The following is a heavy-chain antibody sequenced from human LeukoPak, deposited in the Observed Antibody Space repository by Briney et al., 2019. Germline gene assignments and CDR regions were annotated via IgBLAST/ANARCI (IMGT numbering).Heavy chain of an antibody. CDR3: AGLVNWFDP. J-gene: IGHJ5*02. D-gene: IGHD3-9*01. CDR1: GGSISSYY. V-gene: IGHV4-59*01. CDR2: IYYSGST. Sequence: SETLSLTCTVSGGSISSYYWSWIRQPPGKGLEWIGYIYYSGSTNYNPSLKSRVTISVDTSKNQFSLKLSSVTAADTAVYYCAGLVNWFDPWGQGTLVTVSS.